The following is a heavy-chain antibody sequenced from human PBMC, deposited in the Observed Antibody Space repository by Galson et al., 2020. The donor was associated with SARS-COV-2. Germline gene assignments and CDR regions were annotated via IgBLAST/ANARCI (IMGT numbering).Heavy chain of an antibody. J-gene: IGHJ4*02. CDR1: GFTISRLW. CDR2: IIGSGDNT. CDR3: AKKGGNGDYLKPCDY. Sequence: GGSLRPYCAGSGFTISRLWMNWVRQAPGKGLQWVSVIIGSGDNTYYADSVKGRFTISRDNSKNTLYLQMNSLRAEDTAVYHCAKKGGNGDYLKPCDYWGLGTLVTVPS. V-gene: IGHV3-23*01. D-gene: IGHD4-17*01.